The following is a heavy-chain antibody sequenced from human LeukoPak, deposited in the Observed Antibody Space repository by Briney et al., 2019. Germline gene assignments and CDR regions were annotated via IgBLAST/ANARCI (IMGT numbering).Heavy chain of an antibody. CDR1: GFTFSSYG. D-gene: IGHD3-10*01. Sequence: GGSLRLSCAASGFTFSSYGMHWVRQAPGKGLEWVAFIRYDGSNKYYADSVKGRFTISRDNSKNTLYLQMNSLRAEDTAVYYCAKEMVRGVICSDYWGQGTLVTVSS. J-gene: IGHJ4*02. CDR3: AKEMVRGVICSDY. V-gene: IGHV3-30*02. CDR2: IRYDGSNK.